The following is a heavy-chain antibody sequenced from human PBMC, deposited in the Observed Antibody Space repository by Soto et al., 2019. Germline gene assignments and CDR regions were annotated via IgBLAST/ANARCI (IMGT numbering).Heavy chain of an antibody. CDR1: GGSISSYY. V-gene: IGHV4-59*12. J-gene: IGHJ5*02. Sequence: QVQLQESGPGLVKPSETLSLTCTVSGGSISSYYWSWIRQPPGKGLEWIGYIYYSGSTNYNPSLKSRVTISVDTSKNQFSLKLSSVTAADTAVYYCAREGVAGTFDPWGQGTLVTVSS. D-gene: IGHD6-19*01. CDR3: AREGVAGTFDP. CDR2: IYYSGST.